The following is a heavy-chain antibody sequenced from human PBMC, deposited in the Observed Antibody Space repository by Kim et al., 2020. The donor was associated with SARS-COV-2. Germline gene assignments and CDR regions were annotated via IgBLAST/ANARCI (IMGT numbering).Heavy chain of an antibody. D-gene: IGHD6-19*01. CDR2: TYYRSKWYN. V-gene: IGHV6-1*01. J-gene: IGHJ4*02. Sequence: SQTLSLTCAISGDSVSTNSVAWNWIRQSPSRGLEWLGRTYYRSKWYNDYALSVKSRITINPDTSKNQFSLQLNSVSPEDTAVYYCARGGFYSSGWYEFEYWGQGTLVTVSS. CDR1: GDSVSTNSVA. CDR3: ARGGFYSSGWYEFEY.